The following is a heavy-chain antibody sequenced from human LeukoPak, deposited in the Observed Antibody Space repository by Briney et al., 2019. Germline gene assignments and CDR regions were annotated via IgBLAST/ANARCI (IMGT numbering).Heavy chain of an antibody. J-gene: IGHJ4*02. CDR3: ARVNLLGYCTNDVCPGGGLPFDY. V-gene: IGHV4-4*07. CDR1: GGSISSYY. D-gene: IGHD2-8*01. CDR2: IYISGST. Sequence: SETLSLTCTVSGGSISSYYWSWIRQPAGKGLEWIGRIYISGSTNYNPSLKSRVTISVGTSKNHFSLHLSSVTAADTAVYYCARVNLLGYCTNDVCPGGGLPFDYWGQGTLVTVSS.